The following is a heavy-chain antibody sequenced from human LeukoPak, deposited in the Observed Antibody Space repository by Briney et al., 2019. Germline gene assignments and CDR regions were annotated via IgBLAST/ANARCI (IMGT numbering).Heavy chain of an antibody. J-gene: IGHJ4*02. CDR1: GFTFNNYN. V-gene: IGHV3-21*01. D-gene: IGHD2/OR15-2a*01. CDR2: ITSSGTYI. CDR3: ARIYNIDSTVFRPFDC. Sequence: PGGSLRLSCAASGFTFNNYNMNWVRQAPGKALEWVSSITSSGTYIFYADSVKGRFTISRDNAKNSLYLQINSLRAEDTAVYYCARIYNIDSTVFRPFDCWGQGTLVTVSS.